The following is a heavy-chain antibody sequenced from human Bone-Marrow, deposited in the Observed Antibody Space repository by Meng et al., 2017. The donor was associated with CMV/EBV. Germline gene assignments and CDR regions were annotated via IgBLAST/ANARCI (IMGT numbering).Heavy chain of an antibody. D-gene: IGHD3-22*01. CDR2: IIPILGIA. CDR1: AGTFSSYA. CDR3: ARDGYYDSSGYYYDYYYGMDV. V-gene: IGHV1-69*10. J-gene: IGHJ6*02. Sequence: SVKVSCKASAGTFSSYAISWVRQAPGQGLEWMGGIIPILGIANYAQKFQGRVTITADKSTSTAYMELSSLRSEDTAVYYCARDGYYDSSGYYYDYYYGMDVWGQGTTVTVSS.